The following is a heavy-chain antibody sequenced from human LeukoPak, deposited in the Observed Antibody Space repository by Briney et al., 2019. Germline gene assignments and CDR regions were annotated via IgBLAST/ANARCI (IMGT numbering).Heavy chain of an antibody. V-gene: IGHV3-23*01. Sequence: GGSLRLSCAGSGFTLSTYAMSWVRQAPGKGLEWVSGISSGGKAKFYTDSVTAHFTISRDNSKNSLYLQVNSLRAEDTALYYCAILVGGPDDSWGQGTLVTVSS. J-gene: IGHJ4*02. CDR3: AILVGGPDDS. CDR1: GFTLSTYA. CDR2: ISSGGKAK.